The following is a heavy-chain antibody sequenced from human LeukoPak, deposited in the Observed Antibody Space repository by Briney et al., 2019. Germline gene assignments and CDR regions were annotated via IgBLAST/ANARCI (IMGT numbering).Heavy chain of an antibody. Sequence: SETLSLTCTVSGGSISGYYWTWIRQPPEKGLEWIGYIYYTGSAIYNASLKSRVTISVDTSKNQFSLHLSSVTAADMAVYYCARDDSRDGSNYNYYGTDVWGQGTTVTVSS. CDR2: IYYTGSA. CDR3: ARDDSRDGSNYNYYGTDV. V-gene: IGHV4-59*01. D-gene: IGHD5-24*01. J-gene: IGHJ6*02. CDR1: GGSISGYY.